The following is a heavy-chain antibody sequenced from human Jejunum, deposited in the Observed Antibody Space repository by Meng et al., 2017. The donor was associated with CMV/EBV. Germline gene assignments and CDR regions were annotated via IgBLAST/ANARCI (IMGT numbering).Heavy chain of an antibody. Sequence: AASGFTFTNHAMHWVRQAPGKGLEWVAVISFEETNNHYADSVKGRFTISRDNAKKSLYLQMISLRDEDTAVYYCARDTGWHRFDYWGQGTRVTVSS. V-gene: IGHV3-30-3*01. CDR3: ARDTGWHRFDY. CDR1: GFTFTNHA. CDR2: ISFEETNN. D-gene: IGHD6-19*01. J-gene: IGHJ4*02.